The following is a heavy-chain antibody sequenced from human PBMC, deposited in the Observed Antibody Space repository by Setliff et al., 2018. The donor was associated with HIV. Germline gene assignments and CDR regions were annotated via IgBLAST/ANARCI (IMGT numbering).Heavy chain of an antibody. D-gene: IGHD6-19*01. CDR1: GYRFTGYY. J-gene: IGHJ4*02. CDR2: IIPNSGDT. Sequence: ASVKVSCKASGYRFTGYYIHWVRQAPGQGLEWMGWIIPNSGDTNFAQRSQGRITMTTDTSTSTVYMELSSLRSEDTALYYCARHASGWYWDYWGQGTLVTVSS. CDR3: ARHASGWYWDY. V-gene: IGHV1-2*02.